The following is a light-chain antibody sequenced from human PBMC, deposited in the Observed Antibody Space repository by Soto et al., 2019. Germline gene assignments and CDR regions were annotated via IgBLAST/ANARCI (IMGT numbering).Light chain of an antibody. CDR3: QQYGSSLRGT. CDR1: QSVSSSY. V-gene: IGKV3-20*01. J-gene: IGKJ2*01. Sequence: EIVLTQSPGTLSLSPGERATLSCRASQSVSSSYLAWYQQKPGQAPRLLIYGASSRATGIPDRFSGSGSGTHFTLTISRLEPEDFAVYYCQQYGSSLRGTFGQGTKLEIK. CDR2: GAS.